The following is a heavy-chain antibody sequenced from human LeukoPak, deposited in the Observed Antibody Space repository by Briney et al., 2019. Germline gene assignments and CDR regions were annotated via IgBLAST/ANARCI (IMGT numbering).Heavy chain of an antibody. Sequence: PSETLSLTCTASGGSISSYYWSWLRQPPGKGLEWIGYIYYSGSTNYNPSLKSRVTIPVDTSKNQFSLMLSSVTAADTAVYYCAREETANNWFDPWGQGTLVTVSS. CDR3: AREETANNWFDP. J-gene: IGHJ5*02. V-gene: IGHV4-59*01. CDR1: GGSISSYY. CDR2: IYYSGST. D-gene: IGHD5-24*01.